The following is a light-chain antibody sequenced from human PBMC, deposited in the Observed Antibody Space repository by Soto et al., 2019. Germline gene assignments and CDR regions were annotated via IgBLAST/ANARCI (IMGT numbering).Light chain of an antibody. CDR1: QGISNY. CDR3: QHYNTYPIT. CDR2: DAS. Sequence: DIQMAQSPSSLSASIGDTVTITCRASQGISNYLAWFQQKPGKAPKRLIYDASTLESEVPSRFSGSGSETDFTLTISSLQPEDFATYYCQHYNTYPITFGQGTRLEIK. J-gene: IGKJ5*01. V-gene: IGKV1-16*01.